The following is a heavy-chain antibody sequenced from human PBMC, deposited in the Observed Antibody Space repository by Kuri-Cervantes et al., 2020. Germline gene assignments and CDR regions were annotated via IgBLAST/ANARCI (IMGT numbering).Heavy chain of an antibody. D-gene: IGHD2-2*01. Sequence: SETLSLTCAVFGYSISSGYFWGWIRQPPGKGLEWIGIIYHSGSTYYNPSLKSRVTISVDTSKNQFSLKLSSVTAADTAVYYCARGEIGYCSSTSCSARFDPWGQGTLVTVSS. CDR3: ARGEIGYCSSTSCSARFDP. V-gene: IGHV4-38-2*01. J-gene: IGHJ5*02. CDR2: IYHSGST. CDR1: GYSISSGYF.